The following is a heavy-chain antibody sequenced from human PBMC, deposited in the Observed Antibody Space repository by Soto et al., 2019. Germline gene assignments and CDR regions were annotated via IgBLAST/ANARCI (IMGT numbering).Heavy chain of an antibody. CDR1: GFTFSSYD. D-gene: IGHD3-10*01. CDR2: IGTAGDT. Sequence: GGSLRLSCAASGFTFSSYDMHWVRQATGKGLEWVSAIGTAGDTYYPGSVKGRFTISRENAKNSLYLQMNSLRAGDTAVYYCARGVRGADAFDIWGQGTMVTVSS. J-gene: IGHJ3*02. V-gene: IGHV3-13*01. CDR3: ARGVRGADAFDI.